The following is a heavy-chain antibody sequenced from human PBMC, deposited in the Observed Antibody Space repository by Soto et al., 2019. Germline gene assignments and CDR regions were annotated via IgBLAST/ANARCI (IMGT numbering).Heavy chain of an antibody. CDR3: AKDCIAVAGFNGMDV. J-gene: IGHJ6*02. D-gene: IGHD6-19*01. Sequence: EVQLVESGGGLVQPGRSLRLSCAASGFKFDDYAMHWVRQAPGKGLEWVAGISWNCGGIVYADSVKGRFTISRDNAKRSLSLQMNSLRAEDTAFYYCAKDCIAVAGFNGMDVWGQGTTVTVSS. V-gene: IGHV3-9*01. CDR2: ISWNCGGI. CDR1: GFKFDDYA.